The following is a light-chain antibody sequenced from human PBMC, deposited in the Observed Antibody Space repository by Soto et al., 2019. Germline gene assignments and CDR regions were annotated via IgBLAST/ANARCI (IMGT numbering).Light chain of an antibody. Sequence: QSVLTQPASVSGSPGQSITISCTGSNGDVGGYNYVSWYQQHPGKAPKLMIYEVTSRPSGVSNRFSGSKSGNTASLTISGLQAEDEADYYCTSYTNSRTLYVFGTGTKVTVL. CDR2: EVT. V-gene: IGLV2-14*01. J-gene: IGLJ1*01. CDR3: TSYTNSRTLYV. CDR1: NGDVGGYNY.